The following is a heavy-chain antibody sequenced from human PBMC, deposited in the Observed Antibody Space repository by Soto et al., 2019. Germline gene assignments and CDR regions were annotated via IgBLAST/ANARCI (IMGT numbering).Heavy chain of an antibody. CDR2: IYHSGST. Sequence: SETLSLTCAVSGGSISSGGYSWSWIRQPPGKGLEWIGYIYHSGSTNYNPSLKSRVTISVDTSKNQFSLKLSSVTAADTAVYYCARGENVLLWFGESFRFDPWGQGTLVTVSS. D-gene: IGHD3-10*01. CDR1: GGSISSGGYS. V-gene: IGHV4-30-2*01. CDR3: ARGENVLLWFGESFRFDP. J-gene: IGHJ5*02.